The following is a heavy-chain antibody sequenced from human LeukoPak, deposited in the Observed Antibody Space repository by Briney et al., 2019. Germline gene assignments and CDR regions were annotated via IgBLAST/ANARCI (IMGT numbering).Heavy chain of an antibody. Sequence: SETLSLTCTVSGGSISSYYWSWIRQPPGKGLEWIGYIYYSGSTNYNPSLKSRVTISVDTSKNQFSLKLSSVTAADTAFYYCARGSYDGSGYIQQPFDYWGQGTLVTVSS. CDR2: IYYSGST. J-gene: IGHJ4*02. CDR1: GGSISSYY. D-gene: IGHD3-22*01. V-gene: IGHV4-59*01. CDR3: ARGSYDGSGYIQQPFDY.